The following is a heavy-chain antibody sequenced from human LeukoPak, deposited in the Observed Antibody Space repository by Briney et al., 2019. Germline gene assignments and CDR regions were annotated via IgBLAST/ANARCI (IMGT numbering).Heavy chain of an antibody. CDR2: ISAYNGNT. CDR3: ARDPSNSSGRYVLFDF. CDR1: GYTFTSYG. V-gene: IGHV1-18*01. Sequence: ASVKVSCKASGYTFTSYGISWVRQAPGQGREWMGWISAYNGNTNYAQKLQGRVTMTTDTSTSTAYVELRSLRSDDTAVYHCARDPSNSSGRYVLFDFWGQGTLVTVSS. J-gene: IGHJ4*02. D-gene: IGHD6-19*01.